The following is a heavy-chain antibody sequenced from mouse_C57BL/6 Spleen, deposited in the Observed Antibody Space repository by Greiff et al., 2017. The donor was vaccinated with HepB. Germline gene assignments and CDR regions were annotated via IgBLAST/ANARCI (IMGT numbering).Heavy chain of an antibody. Sequence: EVKVVESGGGLVQPGGSLKLSCAASGFTFSDYYMYWVRQTPEKRLEWVAYISNGGGSTYYPDTVKGRFTISRDNAKNTLYLQMSRLKSEDTAMYYCARHGATVVDYAMDYWGQGTSVTVSS. J-gene: IGHJ4*01. D-gene: IGHD1-1*01. CDR1: GFTFSDYY. CDR2: ISNGGGST. V-gene: IGHV5-12*01. CDR3: ARHGATVVDYAMDY.